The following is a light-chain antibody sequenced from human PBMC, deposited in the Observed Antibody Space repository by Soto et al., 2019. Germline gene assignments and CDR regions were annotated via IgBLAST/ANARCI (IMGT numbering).Light chain of an antibody. J-gene: IGKJ4*01. CDR3: QHDSNWPLT. CDR2: DAS. V-gene: IGKV3-11*01. Sequence: EIVLTQSPATLTLSPGERDTVSCRGSQSVSSYLAWYGQNPSQAPTLLIYDASNRATGIPARFSGSGSGTDFALTITSLEPEDSAVYYCQHDSNWPLTFGQGTKVEIK. CDR1: QSVSSY.